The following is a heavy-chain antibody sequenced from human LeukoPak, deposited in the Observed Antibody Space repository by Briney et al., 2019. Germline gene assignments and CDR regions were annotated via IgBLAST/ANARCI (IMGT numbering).Heavy chain of an antibody. CDR3: ARNRGLLPFETFDY. CDR2: ISTYNGNT. V-gene: IGHV1-18*01. Sequence: ASVKVSCKASGYTFTDYGINWVRQAPGQGLEWMAWISTYNGNTSYAQKLQGRVTMTTDTSTSTAYMELRSLRSDDTAVYYCARNRGLLPFETFDYWGQGTLATVSS. J-gene: IGHJ4*02. CDR1: GYTFTDYG. D-gene: IGHD1-14*01.